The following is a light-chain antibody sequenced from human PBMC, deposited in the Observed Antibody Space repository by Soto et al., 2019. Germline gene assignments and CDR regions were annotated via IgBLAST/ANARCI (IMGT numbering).Light chain of an antibody. Sequence: QTVVTQPASVSGSPGQSITISCTGTSSDVGGYNYVSWYQQHPGKAPKLMIYEVSNRPSGVSNRFSGSKSGNTASLTISGLRAEDEADYYCSSYTSSSTYVFGTGTKVTVL. J-gene: IGLJ1*01. CDR3: SSYTSSSTYV. V-gene: IGLV2-14*01. CDR1: SSDVGGYNY. CDR2: EVS.